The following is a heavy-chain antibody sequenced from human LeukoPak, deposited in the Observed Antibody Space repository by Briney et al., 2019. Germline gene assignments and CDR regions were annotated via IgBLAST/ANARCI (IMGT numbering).Heavy chain of an antibody. V-gene: IGHV4-4*07. CDR3: AREFSD. Sequence: SETLSLTCTVSGGSISSYYWSWIRQPAGKGLEWIGRIYTSGSTNYNPSHKSRVIISADTSKNQFSLKLTSVTAADTAVYYCAREFSDWGQGTLVTVSS. CDR1: GGSISSYY. D-gene: IGHD6-19*01. J-gene: IGHJ4*02. CDR2: IYTSGST.